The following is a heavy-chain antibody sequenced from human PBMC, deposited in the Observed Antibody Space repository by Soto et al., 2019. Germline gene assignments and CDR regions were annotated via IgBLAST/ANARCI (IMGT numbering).Heavy chain of an antibody. CDR1: GGTFSSYA. CDR2: ISAYNGNT. CDR3: ARDTIYDY. D-gene: IGHD3-3*01. V-gene: IGHV1-18*01. Sequence: ASVKVSCKASGGTFSSYAISWVRQAPGQGLEWMGGISAYNGNTNYAQKLQGRVTMTTDTSTSTAYMELSSLRSDDTAVYYCARDTIYDYWGQGTLVTVSS. J-gene: IGHJ4*02.